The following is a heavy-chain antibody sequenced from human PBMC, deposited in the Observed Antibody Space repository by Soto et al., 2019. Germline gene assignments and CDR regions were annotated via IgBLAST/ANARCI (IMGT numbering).Heavy chain of an antibody. CDR1: GFTFDDYA. CDR3: ANFDSSGSQDY. D-gene: IGHD3-22*01. J-gene: IGHJ4*02. V-gene: IGHV3-9*01. Sequence: EVQLVESGGGLVQPGRSLRLSCAASGFTFDDYAMHWVRQAPGKGLEWVSGISWNSGSIGYADSVKGRFTISRDNAKNSLYLQMNSLRAEDTALYYCANFDSSGSQDYWGQGPLVTVSS. CDR2: ISWNSGSI.